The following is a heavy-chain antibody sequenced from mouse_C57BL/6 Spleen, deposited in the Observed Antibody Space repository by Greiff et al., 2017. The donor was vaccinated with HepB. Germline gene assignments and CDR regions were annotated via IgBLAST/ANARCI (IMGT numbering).Heavy chain of an antibody. V-gene: IGHV14-4*01. D-gene: IGHD1-1*01. CDR2: IDPENGDT. CDR3: TTNPPEYDGSRGAMDY. Sequence: EVQLQQSGAELVRPGASVKLSCTASGFNIKDDYMHWVKQRPEQGLEWIGWIDPENGDTEYASKFQGKATITADTSSNTAYLQLSSLTSEDTAVYYSTTNPPEYDGSRGAMDYWGQGTSVTVSS. CDR1: GFNIKDDY. J-gene: IGHJ4*01.